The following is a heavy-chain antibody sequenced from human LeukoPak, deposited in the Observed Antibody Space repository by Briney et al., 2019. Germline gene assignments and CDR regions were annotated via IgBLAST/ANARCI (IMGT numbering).Heavy chain of an antibody. CDR3: ARGNDSGTYYGDAFDI. CDR2: IYSDGTT. V-gene: IGHV3-53*01. Sequence: GGSLRLSRAASGFTVSTNYMNWVRQAPGKGLEWVSVIYSDGTTYYADSLKGRFTLSRDNSKNTLYLQMNSLRADDTAVYHCARGNDSGTYYGDAFDIWGQGTMVTVSS. CDR1: GFTVSTNY. D-gene: IGHD1-26*01. J-gene: IGHJ3*02.